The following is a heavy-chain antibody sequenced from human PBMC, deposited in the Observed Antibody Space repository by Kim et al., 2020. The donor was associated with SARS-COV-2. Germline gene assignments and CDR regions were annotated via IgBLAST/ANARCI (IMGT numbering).Heavy chain of an antibody. CDR2: IYTSGST. V-gene: IGHV4-4*07. CDR1: GVSISSYY. Sequence: SETLSLTCTVSGVSISSYYWSWIRQPAGKGLEWIARIYTSGSTNYYPSLKSRVTMSVDTSKNQFFLKLSSVTAADTAVYYCARDHIVYTVVTPGYNWFVPWGQGTLVTVSS. CDR3: ARDHIVYTVVTPGYNWFVP. J-gene: IGHJ5*02. D-gene: IGHD5-12*01.